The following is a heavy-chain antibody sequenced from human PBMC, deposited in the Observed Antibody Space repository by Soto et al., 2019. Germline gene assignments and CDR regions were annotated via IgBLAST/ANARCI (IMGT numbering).Heavy chain of an antibody. J-gene: IGHJ4*02. Sequence: SVKVSCKATGYTFTSYAMHWVRQAPGQGLEWMGGIIPIFGTANYAQKFQGRVTITADESTSTAYMELSSLRSEDTAVYYCARGYDSSGNLDYWGQGTLVTVSS. V-gene: IGHV1-69*13. CDR2: IIPIFGTA. CDR1: GYTFTSYA. CDR3: ARGYDSSGNLDY. D-gene: IGHD3-22*01.